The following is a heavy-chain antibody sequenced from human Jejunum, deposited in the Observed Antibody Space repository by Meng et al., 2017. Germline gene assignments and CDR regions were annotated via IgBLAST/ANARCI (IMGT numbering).Heavy chain of an antibody. D-gene: IGHD3-22*01. V-gene: IGHV6-1*01. CDR3: ARDESRLLRS. CDR1: GDSVSSNSAA. J-gene: IGHJ5*02. CDR2: TYYRSKWYS. Sequence: QVQPQQPGPTLVKPSLTLPLTCAIPGDSVSSNSAAWNWIRQSPSRGLEWLGKTYYRSKWYSDYAVSVKSRITINTDTSKNQLSLQLNSVTPEDTAVYYCARDESRLLRSWGQGTLVTVSS.